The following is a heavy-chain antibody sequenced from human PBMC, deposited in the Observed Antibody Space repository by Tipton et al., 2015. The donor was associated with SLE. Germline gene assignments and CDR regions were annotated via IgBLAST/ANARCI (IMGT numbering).Heavy chain of an antibody. Sequence: TLSLTCAVSDYSISSGYYWGWLRRPPGRGLEWIGNIYTSGTTNYNPSLKSRVTISIDTSKNQFSLKLNSVTAADTAVYYCARDWGGEALDFWGQGTLVTVSS. CDR1: DYSISSGYY. CDR3: ARDWGGEALDF. V-gene: IGHV4-38-2*02. CDR2: IYTSGTT. D-gene: IGHD2-21*01. J-gene: IGHJ4*02.